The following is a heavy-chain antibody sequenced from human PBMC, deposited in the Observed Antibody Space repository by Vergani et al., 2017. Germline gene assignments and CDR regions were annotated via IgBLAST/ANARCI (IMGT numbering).Heavy chain of an antibody. D-gene: IGHD1-26*01. CDR3: AKELSGSYSSGDAVDL. J-gene: IGHJ3*01. CDR2: ISGSGGRT. CDR1: GFTFSSYA. Sequence: EVQLLESGGGLVQPGGSLRLSCAASGFTFSSYAMSWVRQAPGKGLEWVSAISGSGGRTYYADSVKGRFTISRDNSKNTLYMQMNSLRAGDTAVDYCAKELSGSYSSGDAVDLWGQGTMVTVSS. V-gene: IGHV3-23*01.